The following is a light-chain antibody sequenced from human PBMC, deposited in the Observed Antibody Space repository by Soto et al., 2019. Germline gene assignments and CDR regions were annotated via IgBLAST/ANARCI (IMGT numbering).Light chain of an antibody. J-gene: IGLJ1*01. V-gene: IGLV2-23*02. CDR1: SSDVGSYNL. Sequence: QSALTQPASVSGSPGQSITISCTGTSSDVGSYNLVSWYQHHPGKAPKLMIYEVSKRTSGVSNRFSGSKSGNTASLTISGLQAEDEADYYCCSYAGSSTLVFGTRTKVTVL. CDR3: CSYAGSSTLV. CDR2: EVS.